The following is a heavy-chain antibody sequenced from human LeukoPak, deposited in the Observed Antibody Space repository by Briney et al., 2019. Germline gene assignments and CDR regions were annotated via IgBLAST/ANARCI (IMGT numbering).Heavy chain of an antibody. CDR1: GGSISSTTSY. Sequence: PSEALSLTCAVSGGSISSTTSYWGWIRQPPGKGLEWIGRIYYSGSTFYNPYLRSRVTISVDTSKTQLSLRLSSVTAADTAVYYCARHGSTDYFDYWGQGTLVTVSS. V-gene: IGHV4-39*01. D-gene: IGHD2-2*03. CDR3: ARHGSTDYFDY. J-gene: IGHJ4*02. CDR2: IYYSGST.